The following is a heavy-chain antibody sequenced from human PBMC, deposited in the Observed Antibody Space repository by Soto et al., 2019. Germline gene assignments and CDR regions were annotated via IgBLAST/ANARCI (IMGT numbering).Heavy chain of an antibody. CDR2: IHSDGSST. Sequence: EVQLVESGGGLVRPGGSLRLSCAASGFTFSYYWMHCVRQAPGKGLVWVSRIHSDGSSTTYADFVKGRFIISRDNARNTVDLQMNSVRVEDTAVYYCARGDRVAFDLWGQGTVVTVSS. CDR1: GFTFSYYW. J-gene: IGHJ3*01. V-gene: IGHV3-74*01. CDR3: ARGDRVAFDL.